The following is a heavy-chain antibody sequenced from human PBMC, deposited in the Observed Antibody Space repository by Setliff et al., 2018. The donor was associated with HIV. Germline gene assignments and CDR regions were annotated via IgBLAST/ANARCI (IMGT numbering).Heavy chain of an antibody. V-gene: IGHV1-2*02. D-gene: IGHD7-27*01. CDR2: ISPNNGDT. CDR1: GYTFTDYF. Sequence: GASVKVSCKASGYTFTDYFMHWVRQAPGQGLEWMGWISPNNGDTTIPQRFQGSVTMTSDTSINTAYMELSGLRSDHTAMYFCARQLSNSLDYWGQGTLVTVSS. CDR3: ARQLSNSLDY. J-gene: IGHJ4*02.